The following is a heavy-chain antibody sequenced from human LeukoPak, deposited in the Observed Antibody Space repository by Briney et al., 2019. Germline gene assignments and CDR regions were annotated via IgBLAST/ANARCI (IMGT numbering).Heavy chain of an antibody. J-gene: IGHJ4*02. V-gene: IGHV4-59*01. CDR1: GGSISSYY. D-gene: IGHD6-19*01. Sequence: PSETLSLTCTVSGGSISSYYLSWIRQPPGKGLEWIGYIYYSGSTNYNPSLKSRVTISVDTSKNQFSLKLSSVTAADTAVYYCARTAGYSSGWYGAIDYWGQGTLVTVSS. CDR2: IYYSGST. CDR3: ARTAGYSSGWYGAIDY.